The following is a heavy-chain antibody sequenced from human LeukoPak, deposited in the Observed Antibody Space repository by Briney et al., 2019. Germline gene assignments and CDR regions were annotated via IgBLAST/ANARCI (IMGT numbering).Heavy chain of an antibody. J-gene: IGHJ5*02. D-gene: IGHD2-2*01. CDR1: GGTFSSYA. V-gene: IGHV1-69*05. Sequence: SVKVSCKASGGTFSSYAISWVRQAPGQGLEWMGGIIPIFGTANYAQKFQGRVTITTDESTSTAYMELSSLRSEDTAVYYCARGHCGSATCQRNWFDPWGQGSLVTVSS. CDR3: ARGHCGSATCQRNWFDP. CDR2: IIPIFGTA.